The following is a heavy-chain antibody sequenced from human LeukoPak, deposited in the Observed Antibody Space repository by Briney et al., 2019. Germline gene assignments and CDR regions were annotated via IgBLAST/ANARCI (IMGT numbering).Heavy chain of an antibody. CDR2: INHSGST. D-gene: IGHD4-17*01. Sequence: SETLSLTCAVYGGSFSGYYWSWIRQPPGKGLEWIGKINHSGSTNYNPSLKSRVTISVDTSKNQFSLKLSSVTAADTAVYYCARAADYGAYYYGMDVWGQGTTVTVSS. CDR1: GGSFSGYY. V-gene: IGHV4-34*01. J-gene: IGHJ6*02. CDR3: ARAADYGAYYYGMDV.